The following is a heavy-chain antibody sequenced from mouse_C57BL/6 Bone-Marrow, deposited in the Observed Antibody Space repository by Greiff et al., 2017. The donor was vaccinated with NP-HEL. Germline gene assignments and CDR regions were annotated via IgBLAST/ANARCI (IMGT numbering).Heavy chain of an antibody. V-gene: IGHV1-81*01. J-gene: IGHJ3*01. CDR3: ARTYDGYYESWFAY. D-gene: IGHD2-3*01. Sequence: QVQLKESGAELARPGASVKLSCKASGYTFTSYGISWVKQSTGQGLEWIGEIYPRSGNTYYNEKFKGKATLTADKSSSTAYMELRSLTSEDSAVYFCARTYDGYYESWFAYWGQGTLVTVSA. CDR1: GYTFTSYG. CDR2: IYPRSGNT.